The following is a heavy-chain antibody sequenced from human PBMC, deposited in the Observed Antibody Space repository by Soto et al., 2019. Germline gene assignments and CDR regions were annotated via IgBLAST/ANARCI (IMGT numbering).Heavy chain of an antibody. CDR1: GFTFSSYG. Sequence: QVQLVESGGGVVQPGRSLRLSCAASGFTFSSYGMHWVRQAPGKGLEWVALISYDGSDKYYADSVKGRFNISRDNSTNTRYLQMNSLRVEDTAVYYCGAGQYFSDSWGQGTLVTVSS. D-gene: IGHD6-13*01. V-gene: IGHV3-30*03. J-gene: IGHJ4*02. CDR3: GAGQYFSDS. CDR2: ISYDGSDK.